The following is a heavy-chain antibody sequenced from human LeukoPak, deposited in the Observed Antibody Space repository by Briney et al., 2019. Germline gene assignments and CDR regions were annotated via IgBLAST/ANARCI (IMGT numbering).Heavy chain of an antibody. CDR1: GYSFTDYW. D-gene: IGHD3-10*01. J-gene: IGHJ4*02. CDR3: ARLTSGSFDS. CDR2: IYPGDSDS. Sequence: GESLKISCKASGYSFTDYWIGWVRQTPAKGLEWMAIIYPGDSDSRYTYSPSLQGQVTISADKSISTTYLQWSSLKASDTAMYYCARLTSGSFDSWGQGTPVTVSS. V-gene: IGHV5-51*01.